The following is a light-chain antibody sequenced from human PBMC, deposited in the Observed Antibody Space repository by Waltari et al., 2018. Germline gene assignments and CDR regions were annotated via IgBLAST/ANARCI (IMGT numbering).Light chain of an antibody. J-gene: IGKJ5*01. V-gene: IGKV3-11*01. CDR1: QSVNSY. CDR3: QQRFTWPSIT. CDR2: DAS. Sequence: EIVLIQSPATLSLSPGERATLSCRTSQSVNSYLAWYQHKPGQAPRLLIYDASNRATGIPARFSGSGSGTDFTLTISSLEPDDFALYYCQQRFTWPSITFGQGTRLEIK.